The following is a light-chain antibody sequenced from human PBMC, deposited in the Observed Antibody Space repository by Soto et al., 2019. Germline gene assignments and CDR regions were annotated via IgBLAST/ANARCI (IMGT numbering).Light chain of an antibody. CDR3: QQYETFPIT. Sequence: AIRMTQSPSSLSASTGDRVTITCRASQGISSYLAWYQQKPGKAPKLLIYAASTLQSGVPSRFSGSGSGTDFTLTISCLQSEDFATYYCQQYETFPITFGHGTRVDIK. CDR1: QGISSY. CDR2: AAS. J-gene: IGKJ5*01. V-gene: IGKV1-8*01.